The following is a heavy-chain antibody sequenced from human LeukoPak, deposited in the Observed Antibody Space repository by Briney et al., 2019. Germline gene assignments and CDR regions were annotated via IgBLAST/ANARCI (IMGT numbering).Heavy chain of an antibody. V-gene: IGHV4-39*01. D-gene: IGHD4-11*01. CDR1: GGSISESNYY. CDR2: IYFSGNT. J-gene: IGHJ4*02. Sequence: SKTLSLTCSVSGGSISESNYYWGWIRQPPGKGLEWIGSIYFSGNTYHNSSLKSRVTISVDTSKNQFSLKLNSVTAADTAVYYCVRREYSNKSPFDYWGQGTLVTVSS. CDR3: VRREYSNKSPFDY.